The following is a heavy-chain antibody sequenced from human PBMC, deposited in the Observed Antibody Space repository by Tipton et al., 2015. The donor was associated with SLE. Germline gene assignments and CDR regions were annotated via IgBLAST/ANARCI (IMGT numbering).Heavy chain of an antibody. Sequence: GLVKPSQTLSLTCTVSGGSISSGSYYWSWIRQPAGKGLEWIGRIDTSGSTNYNPSLKSRVTISVDTSKNQFSLKLRSVTAADTAVYYCAGGDYYDSSGTTGPFDYWGQGTLVTVSS. V-gene: IGHV4-61*02. D-gene: IGHD3-22*01. CDR2: IDTSGST. CDR1: GGSISSGSYY. J-gene: IGHJ4*02. CDR3: AGGDYYDSSGTTGPFDY.